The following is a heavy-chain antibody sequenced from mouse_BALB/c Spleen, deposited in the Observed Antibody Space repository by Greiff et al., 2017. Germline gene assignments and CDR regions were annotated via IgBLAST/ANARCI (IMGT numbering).Heavy chain of an antibody. V-gene: IGHV5-17*02. CDR1: GFTFSSFG. J-gene: IGHJ4*01. Sequence: EVKLVESGGGLVQPGGSRKLSCAASGFTFSSFGMHWVRQAPEKGLEWVAYISSGSSTIYYADTVKGRFTISRDNPKNTLFLQMTSLRSEDTAMYYCARTAYYYYGSSYGAMDYWGQGTSVTVSS. CDR3: ARTAYYYYGSSYGAMDY. D-gene: IGHD1-1*01. CDR2: ISSGSSTI.